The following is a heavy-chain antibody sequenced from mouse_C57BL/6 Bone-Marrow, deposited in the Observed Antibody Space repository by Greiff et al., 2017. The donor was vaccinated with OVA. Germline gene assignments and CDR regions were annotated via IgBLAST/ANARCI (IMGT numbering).Heavy chain of an antibody. D-gene: IGHD1-1*01. CDR3: ARGVYYGSSYPYYFDY. V-gene: IGHV5-16*01. Sequence: EVKVVESEGGLVQPGSSMKLSCTASGFTFSDYYMAWVRQVPEKGLEWVANINYDGSSTYYLDSLKSRFIISRDNAKNILYLQMSSLKSEDTATYYCARGVYYGSSYPYYFDYWGQGTTLTVSS. CDR1: GFTFSDYY. J-gene: IGHJ2*01. CDR2: INYDGSST.